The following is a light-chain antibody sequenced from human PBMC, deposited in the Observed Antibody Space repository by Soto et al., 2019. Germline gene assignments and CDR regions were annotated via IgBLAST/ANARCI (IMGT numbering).Light chain of an antibody. Sequence: QSALTQPASVSGSPGQSITISCTGTSSDVGSYNLVSWYLQHPGKAPKLMIYEGSKRPSGVSNRFSGSKSGNTASLTISGLQAEDEADYYCCSYAGSSTHVLFGGGTKLTVL. CDR1: SSDVGSYNL. J-gene: IGLJ2*01. V-gene: IGLV2-23*01. CDR2: EGS. CDR3: CSYAGSSTHVL.